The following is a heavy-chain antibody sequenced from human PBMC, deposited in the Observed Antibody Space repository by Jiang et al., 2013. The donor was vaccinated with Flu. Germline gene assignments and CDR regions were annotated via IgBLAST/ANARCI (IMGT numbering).Heavy chain of an antibody. D-gene: IGHD3-10*01. CDR1: GFTFSSYA. V-gene: IGHV3-64D*06. Sequence: VQLVESGGGLVQPGGSLRLSCSASGFTFSSYAMHWVRQAPGKGLEYVSAISSNGGSTYYADSVKGRFTISRDNSKNTLYLQMSSLRAEDTAVYYCVKDLGQYYYGSGSYLGWGQGTLVTVSS. CDR2: ISSNGGST. J-gene: IGHJ4*02. CDR3: VKDLGQYYYGSGSYLG.